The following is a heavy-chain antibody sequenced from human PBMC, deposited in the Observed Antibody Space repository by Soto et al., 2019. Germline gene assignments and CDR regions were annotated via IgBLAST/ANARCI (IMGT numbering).Heavy chain of an antibody. D-gene: IGHD3-10*01. CDR3: ARHKFYGSGTYYNRASWFDP. Sequence: SETLSLTCTVSDGSVSTTNSYWGWIRQPPGKGLEWIGSVNYSGRTYFHTSLKSRVTISVDTSKNQFSLRLTSVTAADTAVYYCARHKFYGSGTYYNRASWFDPWGQGTRVTVSS. V-gene: IGHV4-39*01. CDR2: VNYSGRT. J-gene: IGHJ5*02. CDR1: DGSVSTTNSY.